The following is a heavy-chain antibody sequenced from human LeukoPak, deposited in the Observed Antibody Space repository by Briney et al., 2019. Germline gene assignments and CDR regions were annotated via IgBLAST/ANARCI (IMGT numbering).Heavy chain of an antibody. CDR2: ISYDGSNK. Sequence: SGGSLRLSCAASGFTFSSYGMHWVRQAPGKGLEWVAVISYDGSNKYYADSVKGRFTISRDNSKNTLYLQMNSLRAEDTAVYYCAKSGVLRYFDWLLQSGYYYYYMDVWGKGTTVTVSS. J-gene: IGHJ6*03. CDR1: GFTFSSYG. V-gene: IGHV3-30*18. CDR3: AKSGVLRYFDWLLQSGYYYYYMDV. D-gene: IGHD3-9*01.